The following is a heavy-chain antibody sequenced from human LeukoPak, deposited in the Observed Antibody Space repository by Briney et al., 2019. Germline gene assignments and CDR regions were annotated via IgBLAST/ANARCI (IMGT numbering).Heavy chain of an antibody. V-gene: IGHV3-48*01. Sequence: PGGSLRLSCAASGFTFSSYSMNWVRQAPGKGLEWVSYISSSSSTIYYADSVKGRFTISRDNAKNSLYLQMNSLGAEDTAVYYCARVFVDTAMDYWGQGTLVTVSS. CDR2: ISSSSSTI. CDR3: ARVFVDTAMDY. D-gene: IGHD5-18*01. CDR1: GFTFSSYS. J-gene: IGHJ4*02.